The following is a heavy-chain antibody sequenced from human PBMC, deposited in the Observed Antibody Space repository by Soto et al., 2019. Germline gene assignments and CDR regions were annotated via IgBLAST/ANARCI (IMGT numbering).Heavy chain of an antibody. CDR2: IYYSGST. V-gene: IGHV4-39*01. D-gene: IGHD3-10*01. Sequence: LSLTCTVSGGSISSSSYYWGWIRQPPGKGLEWIGSIYYSGSTYYNPSLKSRVTISVDTSKNQFSLKLSSVTAADTAVYYCARQVPYYYGSGSYYWFDPWGQGTLVTVSS. J-gene: IGHJ5*02. CDR1: GGSISSSSYY. CDR3: ARQVPYYYGSGSYYWFDP.